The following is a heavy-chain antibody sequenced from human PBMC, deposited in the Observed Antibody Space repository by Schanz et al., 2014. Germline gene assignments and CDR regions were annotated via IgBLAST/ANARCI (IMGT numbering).Heavy chain of an antibody. CDR2: ISSDGFNK. CDR1: RFTFSTYA. J-gene: IGHJ4*02. Sequence: QVQLVESGGGVVQPGRSLRLSCAASRFTFSTYAMHWVRQAPGKGLGWLAVISSDGFNKFYADSVKGRFTISRDNSKNTLYLQMHRLSTEDTAVYYCASGDMVRGVFDYWGQGTLVTVSS. D-gene: IGHD3-10*01. CDR3: ASGDMVRGVFDY. V-gene: IGHV3-30*04.